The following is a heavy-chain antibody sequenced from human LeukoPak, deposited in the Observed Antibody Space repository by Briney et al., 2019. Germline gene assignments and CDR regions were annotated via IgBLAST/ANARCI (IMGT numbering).Heavy chain of an antibody. CDR3: AKAHRRRQWLRFALDY. J-gene: IGHJ4*02. Sequence: GVSLRLSCAASGFTFSSYAMSWVRQAPGKGLEWVSAISGSGGSTYYADSVKRRFTISRDNSKNTLYLQMNSLRAEDTAVYYCAKAHRRRQWLRFALDYWGQGTLVTVSS. CDR1: GFTFSSYA. D-gene: IGHD6-19*01. CDR2: ISGSGGST. V-gene: IGHV3-23*01.